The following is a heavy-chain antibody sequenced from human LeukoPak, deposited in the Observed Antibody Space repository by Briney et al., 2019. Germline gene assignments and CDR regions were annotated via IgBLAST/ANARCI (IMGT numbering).Heavy chain of an antibody. CDR1: GFTLSDNY. Sequence: PGGSLRLSCAASGFTLSDNYMSWVRQAPGEGLEWVSVMYSRGDTYYADSVKGRFTFSRDISKNTLYLQMNGLRTEDTAMYYCARDAPQVPAAGVLASWGQGTLVTVSS. CDR2: MYSRGDT. D-gene: IGHD6-13*01. J-gene: IGHJ5*02. CDR3: ARDAPQVPAAGVLAS. V-gene: IGHV3-53*01.